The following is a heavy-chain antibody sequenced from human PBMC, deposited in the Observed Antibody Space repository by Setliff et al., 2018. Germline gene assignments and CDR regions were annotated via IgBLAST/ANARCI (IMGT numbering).Heavy chain of an antibody. Sequence: PSETLSLTCTVSCGSISSSSYYWGWIRQPPGKGLEWIGSTYYRGSTYYNPSLKSRVTISVDTSKNQFSLKLSSVTAADTAVYYCARLDGAGLWSHYYYYYMDVWGKGTTVTVSS. CDR1: CGSISSSSYY. D-gene: IGHD5-18*01. CDR2: TYYRGST. J-gene: IGHJ6*03. CDR3: ARLDGAGLWSHYYYYYMDV. V-gene: IGHV4-39*01.